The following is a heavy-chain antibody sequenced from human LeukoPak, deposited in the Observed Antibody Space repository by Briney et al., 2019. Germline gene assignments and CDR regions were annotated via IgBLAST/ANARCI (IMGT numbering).Heavy chain of an antibody. CDR2: MLDTVTT. CDR1: GGSMNSHY. D-gene: IGHD1-1*01. Sequence: SETLSLTCTVSGGSMNSHYWSWIRQPPGKGLEWIGYMLDTVTTKDNPSLKSRFTLSADTSKNQFSLQLNSVTPEDTAVYFCARNGIGTTYDAFGVWGQGTMVTVSS. J-gene: IGHJ3*01. CDR3: ARNGIGTTYDAFGV. V-gene: IGHV4-59*11.